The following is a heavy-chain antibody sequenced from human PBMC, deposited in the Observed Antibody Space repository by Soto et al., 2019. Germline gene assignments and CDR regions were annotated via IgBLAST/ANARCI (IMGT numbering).Heavy chain of an antibody. CDR3: ARERYSSGYFDY. Sequence: ESGGGVVQPGRSLRLSCAASGFTFSSYAMHWVRQAPGKGLEWVAVISYDGSNKYYADSVKGRFTISRDNSKNTLYLQMNSLRAEDTAVYYCARERYSSGYFDYWGQGTLVTVSS. J-gene: IGHJ4*02. D-gene: IGHD6-19*01. V-gene: IGHV3-30-3*01. CDR1: GFTFSSYA. CDR2: ISYDGSNK.